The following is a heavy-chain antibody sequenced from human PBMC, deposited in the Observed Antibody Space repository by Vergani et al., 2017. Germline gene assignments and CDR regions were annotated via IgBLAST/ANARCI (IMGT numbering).Heavy chain of an antibody. CDR3: ATLPRITMIVVVITLS. Sequence: QLQLPESGPGLVKPSETLSLTCTVSGGSISSSSYYWGWIRQPPGKGLEWIGSIYYSGITYYNPSLKSRVTISVDTSKNQFSLKLSSVTAADTAVYYCATLPRITMIVVVITLSWGQGTMVTVSS. D-gene: IGHD3-22*01. CDR1: GGSISSSSYY. V-gene: IGHV4-39*07. CDR2: IYYSGIT. J-gene: IGHJ3*01.